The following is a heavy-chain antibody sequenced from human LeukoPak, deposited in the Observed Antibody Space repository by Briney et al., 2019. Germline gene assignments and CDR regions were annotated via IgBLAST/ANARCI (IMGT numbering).Heavy chain of an antibody. CDR3: ARGTMNLEN. V-gene: IGHV1-2*02. CDR2: INPYSGDS. D-gene: IGHD3-22*01. CDR1: GYTFTTYG. J-gene: IGHJ4*02. Sequence: AASVKVSCKASGYTFTTYGISWVRQAPGQGLEWMGWINPYSGDSVYAQKFQGRVTMTRDTSINIAYMELSRLTSDDTAVYYCARGTMNLENWGQGTLVAVSS.